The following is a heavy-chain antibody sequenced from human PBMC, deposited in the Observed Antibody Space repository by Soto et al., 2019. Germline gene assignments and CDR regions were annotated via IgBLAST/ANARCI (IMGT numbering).Heavy chain of an antibody. V-gene: IGHV3-33*01. D-gene: IGHD2-2*01. CDR1: GFTFSSHG. Sequence: QVQLVEPGGGVVQPGRSLRLSCAASGFTFSSHGMHWVRQAPGKGLEWVATIRFDGANQYYADSVKGRFTVYRDNSKNTLYLQMNSLRAEDTAVYYCARQTSSLSFDYWGQGTLVTVSS. J-gene: IGHJ4*02. CDR3: ARQTSSLSFDY. CDR2: IRFDGANQ.